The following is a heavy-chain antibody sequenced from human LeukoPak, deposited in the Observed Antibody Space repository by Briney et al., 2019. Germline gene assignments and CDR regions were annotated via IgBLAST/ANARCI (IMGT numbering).Heavy chain of an antibody. D-gene: IGHD6-19*01. Sequence: ASVKVSCKASGYTFTSNYMHWVRQAPGRGLEWMGIINPSGGSTTYAQKFQGRVTMTRDMSTSTVYMDLSSLGSEDTAVYYCARDGDLGRSDWYIRYYFDSWGQGTLVTVSS. CDR1: GYTFTSNY. CDR3: ARDGDLGRSDWYIRYYFDS. CDR2: INPSGGST. V-gene: IGHV1-46*01. J-gene: IGHJ4*02.